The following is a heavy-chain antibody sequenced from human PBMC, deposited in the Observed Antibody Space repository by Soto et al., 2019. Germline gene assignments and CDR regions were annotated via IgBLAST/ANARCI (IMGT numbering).Heavy chain of an antibody. D-gene: IGHD6-13*01. CDR2: INPNSGGT. CDR1: GYTFTGYY. V-gene: IGHV1-2*02. CDR3: ARDLEVSSSWHRPL. Sequence: ASVKVSCKASGYTFTGYYMHWVRQAPGQGLEWMGWINPNSGGTNYAQKFQGRVTMIRDTSISTAYMELSRLRSDDTAVYYCARDLEVSSSWHRPLWGQGTLVTVSS. J-gene: IGHJ4*02.